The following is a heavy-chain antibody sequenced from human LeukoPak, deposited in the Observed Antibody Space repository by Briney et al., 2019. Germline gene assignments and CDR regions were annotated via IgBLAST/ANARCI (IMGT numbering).Heavy chain of an antibody. CDR2: ISGSGGST. Sequence: GGSLRLSCAASGFTLSSYAMSWVRQAPGKGLEWVSAISGSGGSTYYADSVKGRFTISRDNSKNTLYLQMNSLRAEDTAVYYCARDISSGQGGFDPWGQGTLVTVSS. J-gene: IGHJ5*02. CDR3: ARDISSGQGGFDP. CDR1: GFTLSSYA. V-gene: IGHV3-23*01. D-gene: IGHD3-22*01.